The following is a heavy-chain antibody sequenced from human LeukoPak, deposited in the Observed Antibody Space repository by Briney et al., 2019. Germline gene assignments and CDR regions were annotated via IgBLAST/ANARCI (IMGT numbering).Heavy chain of an antibody. CDR1: GFTFSSYS. Sequence: GGSLRLSCAASGFTFSSYSMNWVRQAPGKGLEWVGRIKGKTEGGTTDYAAPVKDRFTISRDDSKNTLYLQMNSLKPEDTAVYYCTTDYYDYVWGSYRPDNWGQGTLVTVSS. V-gene: IGHV3-15*01. CDR3: TTDYYDYVWGSYRPDN. D-gene: IGHD3-16*02. J-gene: IGHJ4*02. CDR2: IKGKTEGGTT.